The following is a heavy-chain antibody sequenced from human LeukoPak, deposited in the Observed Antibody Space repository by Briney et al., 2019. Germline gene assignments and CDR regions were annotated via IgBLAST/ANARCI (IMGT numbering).Heavy chain of an antibody. CDR1: GFTFSSYA. J-gene: IGHJ5*02. V-gene: IGHV3-30-3*01. CDR2: ISYDGSNK. Sequence: QPGRSLRLSCAASGFTFSSYAMHWVRQAPGKGLEWVAVISYDGSNKYYADSVKGRFTISRDNSKNTLYLQMNSLRAEDTAVYYCARGKQLERIRYNWFDPWGQGTLVTVSS. D-gene: IGHD1-1*01. CDR3: ARGKQLERIRYNWFDP.